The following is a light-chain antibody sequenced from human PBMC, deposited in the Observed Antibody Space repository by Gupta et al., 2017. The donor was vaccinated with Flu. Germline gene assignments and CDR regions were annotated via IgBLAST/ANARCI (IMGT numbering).Light chain of an antibody. Sequence: VAISCSGSSSNIGSNTVAWYQQLPGKAPKLLIYSNNLRPSGVPDRFSGSKSGASASLAIRGLQSEDEADYDCAAWDGSLDGFWVFGGGTKVTVL. CDR2: SNN. CDR3: AAWDGSLDGFWV. V-gene: IGLV1-44*01. CDR1: SSNIGSNT. J-gene: IGLJ3*02.